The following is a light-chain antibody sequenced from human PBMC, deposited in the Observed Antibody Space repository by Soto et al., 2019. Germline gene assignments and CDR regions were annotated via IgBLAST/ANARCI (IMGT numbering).Light chain of an antibody. J-gene: IGKJ1*01. CDR2: SSS. V-gene: IGKV3-20*01. Sequence: VLTQSPGTLSLSPGERATLSCRASQSVISSHFAWYQQKPGQAPRLLISSSSIRATGVPERFSGSGSETAFTLTISRLEPEYSAVYCCHQYSNSPLTSVQGTKLDSK. CDR3: HQYSNSPLT. CDR1: QSVISSH.